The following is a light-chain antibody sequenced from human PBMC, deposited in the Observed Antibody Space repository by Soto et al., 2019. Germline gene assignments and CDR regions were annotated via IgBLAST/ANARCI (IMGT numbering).Light chain of an antibody. CDR2: LGS. J-gene: IGKJ4*01. V-gene: IGKV2-28*01. CDR1: QSLLHSNGHNS. CDR3: LQSLHTPPT. Sequence: DFVMTQSPLSLLVTPGEPASISCRSSQSLLHSNGHNSLDWYLQKPGQSPHLLIYLGSNRASGVPHGFSGSGSGTDFTLKISRVQAESVGVYYCLQSLHTPPTFGGGTKVEIK.